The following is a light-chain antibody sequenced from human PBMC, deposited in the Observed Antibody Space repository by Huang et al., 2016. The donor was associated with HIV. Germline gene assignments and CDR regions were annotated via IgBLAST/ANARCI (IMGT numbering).Light chain of an antibody. CDR1: SSVLYRSNNKNY. V-gene: IGKV4-1*01. Sequence: DIVMTQSPDSLAVSLGERATINCKSSSSVLYRSNNKNYLDWYQQKPGKPPKPLIYWASTRESGVPDRVTCSGSGTDFSLTISSLRAEDVAVYYCQQYDTSPWTFGQGTKVEIK. CDR2: WAS. CDR3: QQYDTSPWT. J-gene: IGKJ1*01.